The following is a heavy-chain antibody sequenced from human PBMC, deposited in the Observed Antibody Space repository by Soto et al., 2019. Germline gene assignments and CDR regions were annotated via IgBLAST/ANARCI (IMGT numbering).Heavy chain of an antibody. CDR2: IYYSGST. D-gene: IGHD6-13*01. CDR1: GGSISSSSYY. V-gene: IGHV4-39*01. Sequence: QLQLQESGPGLVKPSETLSLTCTVSGGSISSSSYYWGWIRQPPGKGLEWIGSIYYSGSTYYNPSLKSRVTISVDTSKNQFSLKLSSVTAADTAVYYCARQSSSWYSRGYWGQGTLVTVSS. CDR3: ARQSSSWYSRGY. J-gene: IGHJ4*02.